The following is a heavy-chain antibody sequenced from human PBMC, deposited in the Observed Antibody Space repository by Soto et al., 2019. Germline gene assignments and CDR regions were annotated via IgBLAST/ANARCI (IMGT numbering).Heavy chain of an antibody. V-gene: IGHV4-31*03. CDR2: IFYSGST. CDR3: ARNSVSKKIDF. Sequence: QVQLQESGPGLVKPSQTLSLTCSVSGGSINSGGYYWTWIRQYPGKGLEWIGNIFYSGSTSYNPSLKSRLTKSIDTSKTHFSLRLTSVTAADTAVYYCARNSVSKKIDFWGQGTLVTVSS. D-gene: IGHD1-26*01. CDR1: GGSINSGGYY. J-gene: IGHJ4*02.